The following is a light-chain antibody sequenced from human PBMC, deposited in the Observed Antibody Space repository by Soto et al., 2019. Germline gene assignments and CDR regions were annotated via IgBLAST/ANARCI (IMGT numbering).Light chain of an antibody. CDR3: SSYTSIPALV. Sequence: QSVLTQPASVSGSPGQSITISCTGTSSNVGGYNSVSWYQQHPGKVPKIMIYDVSIRPSGVPDRFSGSKSGNTASLTISGLQAEDEADYYCSSYTSIPALVFGTGTKLTVL. V-gene: IGLV2-14*01. CDR1: SSNVGGYNS. CDR2: DVS. J-gene: IGLJ1*01.